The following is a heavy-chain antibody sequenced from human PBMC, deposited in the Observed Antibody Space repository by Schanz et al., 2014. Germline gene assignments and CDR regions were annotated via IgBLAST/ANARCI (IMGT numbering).Heavy chain of an antibody. CDR1: GITFSSHS. V-gene: IGHV3-48*01. Sequence: EVHLVESGGGLVQPGGSLRLSCAASGITFSSHSFNWVRQAPGKGLEWVSYVSRSTPDIYYADSVKGRFTMSRDNAKNSVFRQMNSLRAEDTAVYYCVRDSFFAFDYWGQGTLVTVSS. CDR3: VRDSFFAFDY. CDR2: VSRSTPDI. D-gene: IGHD3-3*01. J-gene: IGHJ4*02.